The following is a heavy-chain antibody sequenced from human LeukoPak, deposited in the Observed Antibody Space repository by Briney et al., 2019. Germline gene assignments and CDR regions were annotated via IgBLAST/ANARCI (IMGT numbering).Heavy chain of an antibody. D-gene: IGHD1-26*01. V-gene: IGHV3-7*01. CDR3: ARDPVEWEQLLDY. J-gene: IGHJ4*02. CDR1: GFIFSNYW. CDR2: MNKDGSEK. Sequence: PGGSLRLSCAASGFIFSNYWMGWVRQAPGKRPEWVANMNKDGSEKYYADSVKGRFTISRDNARNSVYLQTNSLRVEDTAVYYCARDPVEWEQLLDYWGQGTLVTVSS.